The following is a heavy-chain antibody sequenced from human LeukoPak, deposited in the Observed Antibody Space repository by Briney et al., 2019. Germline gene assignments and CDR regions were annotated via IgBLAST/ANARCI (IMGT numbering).Heavy chain of an antibody. Sequence: PSETLSLTCAVSGDSITSDWWSWVRQPPGKGLEWIGQIHHSGSTVYNPALKSRVTISIDESKIQFSLNVGSVTAADTAVYYCARHDSGTYQAYWGQGTLVTVSS. CDR2: IHHSGST. V-gene: IGHV4-4*02. J-gene: IGHJ4*02. D-gene: IGHD3-10*01. CDR3: ARHDSGTYQAY. CDR1: GDSITSDW.